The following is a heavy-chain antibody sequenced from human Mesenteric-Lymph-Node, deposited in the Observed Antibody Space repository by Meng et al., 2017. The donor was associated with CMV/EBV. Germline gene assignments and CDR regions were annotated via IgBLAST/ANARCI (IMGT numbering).Heavy chain of an antibody. D-gene: IGHD3-9*01. CDR1: GGSISSGGYY. J-gene: IGHJ5*02. CDR3: ARHAYIGWSGPWFDP. Sequence: LRLSCTVSGGSISSGGYYWSWIRQHPGKGLEWIGYIYYSGSTYYNPSLKSRAAISVDTSKNQFSLRLSSVAAADTALYYCARHAYIGWSGPWFDPWGQGTQVTVSS. CDR2: IYYSGST. V-gene: IGHV4-31*03.